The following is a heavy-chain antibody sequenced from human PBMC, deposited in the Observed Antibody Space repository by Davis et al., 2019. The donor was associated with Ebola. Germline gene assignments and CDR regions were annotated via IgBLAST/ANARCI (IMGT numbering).Heavy chain of an antibody. CDR3: ARVRSSNSPEGYYYGMDV. V-gene: IGHV1-2*02. D-gene: IGHD2-2*01. CDR2: INPNSGGT. Sequence: ASVPVSCHASGYTFTGYYMNWVRQAPRQGLEWMGWINPNSGGTNYAQKFQGRVTMTRDTSISTAYMELRSLRSDDTAVYYCARVRSSNSPEGYYYGMDVWGQGTTVTVSS. J-gene: IGHJ6*02. CDR1: GYTFTGYY.